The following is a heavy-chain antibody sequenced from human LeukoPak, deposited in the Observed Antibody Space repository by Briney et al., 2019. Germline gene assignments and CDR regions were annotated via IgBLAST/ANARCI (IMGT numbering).Heavy chain of an antibody. D-gene: IGHD3-22*01. V-gene: IGHV3-9*01. CDR1: GFTFDDYA. Sequence: GGSLRLSCAASGFTFDDYAMHWVRQAPGKGLEWVSGISWNSGSIGYADSVKGRFTISRDNAKNSLYLQMNSLRAEDTAVYYCAREDYYDSSGYPYYFDYWGQGTLVTVSS. CDR3: AREDYYDSSGYPYYFDY. CDR2: ISWNSGSI. J-gene: IGHJ4*02.